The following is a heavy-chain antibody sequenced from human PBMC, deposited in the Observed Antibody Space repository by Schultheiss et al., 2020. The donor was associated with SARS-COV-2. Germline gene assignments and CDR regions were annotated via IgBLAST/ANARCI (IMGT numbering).Heavy chain of an antibody. CDR3: ARVVVVGVNDY. D-gene: IGHD3-22*01. CDR2: IWYDGSNK. J-gene: IGHJ4*02. V-gene: IGHV3-33*01. Sequence: GESLKISCAASGFTFSNYGMHWVRQAPGKGLEWVAVIWYDGSNKYYADSVKGRFTISRDNSKNTLYLQMNSLRTEDTALYHCARVVVVGVNDYWGQGTLVTVSS. CDR1: GFTFSNYG.